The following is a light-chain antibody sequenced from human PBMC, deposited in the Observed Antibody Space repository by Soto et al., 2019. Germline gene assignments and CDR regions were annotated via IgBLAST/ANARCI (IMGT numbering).Light chain of an antibody. CDR3: SSFTSGGTGV. Sequence: QSDLPQPASVSGSPGQSITISCTGTSSDVGAYNHVSWYQQHPGKVPKVMIYEVNNRPSGVSNRFSDSKSGNTASLTSSGPQAEYEATYYCSSFTSGGTGVFGVGTKVTVL. CDR1: SSDVGAYNH. CDR2: EVN. V-gene: IGLV2-14*03. J-gene: IGLJ3*02.